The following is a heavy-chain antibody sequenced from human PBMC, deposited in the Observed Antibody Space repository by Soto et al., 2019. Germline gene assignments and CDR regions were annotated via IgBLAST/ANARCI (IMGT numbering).Heavy chain of an antibody. V-gene: IGHV4-4*02. J-gene: IGHJ5*02. CDR2: IYHSGST. CDR3: AGTSCCRSTGCYGQAGNWFDP. CDR1: GGSISSSNW. Sequence: QVQLQESGPGLVKPSGTLSLTCAVSGGSISSSNWWSWVRQPPGKGLEWIGAIYHSGSTNYNPPPKSRLTLLVYKTNNRLSGNLSPVTAAETAVYYCAGTSCCRSTGCYGQAGNWFDPWGRGTLDTVSS. D-gene: IGHD2-2*01.